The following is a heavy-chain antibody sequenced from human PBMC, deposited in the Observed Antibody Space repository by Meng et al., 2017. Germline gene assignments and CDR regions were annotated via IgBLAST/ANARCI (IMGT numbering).Heavy chain of an antibody. CDR2: IYHSGST. J-gene: IGHJ4*02. CDR3: ARWSIYCSGGSCYSFDY. CDR1: GGSISSSNW. Sequence: RLESGPGRGKPSGTLSLTCAVSGGSISSSNWWSWVRQPPGKGLGWIGEIYHSGSTNYNPSLKSRVTISVDKSKNQFSLKLSSVTAADTAVYYCARWSIYCSGGSCYSFDYWGQGTLVTVSS. D-gene: IGHD2-15*01. V-gene: IGHV4-4*02.